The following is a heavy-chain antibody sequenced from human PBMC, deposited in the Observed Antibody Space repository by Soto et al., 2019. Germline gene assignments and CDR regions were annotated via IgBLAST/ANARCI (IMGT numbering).Heavy chain of an antibody. CDR3: AKGGLRFVEWLLFADP. J-gene: IGHJ5*02. Sequence: EVRLLESGGGLREPGGSLRLSCEASGFTFSSYAMSWVRQAPGKGLVWVSAIGGSGGSTYYGDSVKGRFTISRDNSKNTLYLQMSSLRAEDTAVYYCAKGGLRFVEWLLFADPWGQGTLVTVSS. CDR1: GFTFSSYA. V-gene: IGHV3-23*01. CDR2: IGGSGGST. D-gene: IGHD3-3*01.